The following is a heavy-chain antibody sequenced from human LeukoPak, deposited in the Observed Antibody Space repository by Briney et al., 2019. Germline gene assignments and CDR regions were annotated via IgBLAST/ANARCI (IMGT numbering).Heavy chain of an antibody. Sequence: AETLYITCDVYGGSFSGYYWSWIRQPPGKGPEWIGEINHSGSTNYNPSLISRVAISVDTSKNQFSPKLSSVTAVDTAVYYCERGSPPRTYSGYSGFSWFDPWGQGTLVTVSS. CDR1: GGSFSGYY. CDR3: ERGSPPRTYSGYSGFSWFDP. CDR2: INHSGST. J-gene: IGHJ5*02. V-gene: IGHV4-34*01. D-gene: IGHD5-12*01.